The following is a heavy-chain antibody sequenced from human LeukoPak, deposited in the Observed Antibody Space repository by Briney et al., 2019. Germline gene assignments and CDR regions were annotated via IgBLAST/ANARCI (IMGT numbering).Heavy chain of an antibody. V-gene: IGHV3-21*01. CDR1: GFTFSSYS. Sequence: GGSLRLSCAASGFTFSSYSMNWVRQAPGKGLEWVSSISSSSSYIYYADSVKGRFTISRDNAKNSLYLQMNSLRAEDTAVYYCAKDRRTHRWYFDYWGQGTLVTVSS. J-gene: IGHJ4*02. CDR2: ISSSSSYI. D-gene: IGHD1-14*01. CDR3: AKDRRTHRWYFDY.